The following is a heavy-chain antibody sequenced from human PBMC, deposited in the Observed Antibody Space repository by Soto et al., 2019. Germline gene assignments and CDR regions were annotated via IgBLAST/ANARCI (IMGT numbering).Heavy chain of an antibody. CDR2: IMPLYAKP. J-gene: IGHJ4*03. CDR1: GGTFNTYT. V-gene: IGHV1-69*01. Sequence: QVQLVQSGAEVKKPGSSVKVSCKASGGTFNTYTISWVRQVPGKGLEWMGGIMPLYAKPTYAQPFLGRLTIAAAEHASTVSMELSSLRSEDTALYYCASLNKLSIGDGRIDGWGRGAVVSVAS. D-gene: IGHD3-10*01. CDR3: ASLNKLSIGDGRIDG.